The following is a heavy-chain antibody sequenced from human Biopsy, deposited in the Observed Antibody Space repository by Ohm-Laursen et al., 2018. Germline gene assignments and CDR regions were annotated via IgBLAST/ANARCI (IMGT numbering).Heavy chain of an antibody. V-gene: IGHV4-4*09. J-gene: IGHJ6*02. CDR3: ARMDCSGGSCHYYSYGMDV. Sequence: GTLSLTCTVSGVSITAYYWSWIRQPPGKGLEGIGNIHHSGSTNYNPSLKSRLTISVDTPKNQFSLKLSSVTAADTAVYYCARMDCSGGSCHYYSYGMDVWGQGTTVTVSS. D-gene: IGHD2-15*01. CDR2: IHHSGST. CDR1: GVSITAYY.